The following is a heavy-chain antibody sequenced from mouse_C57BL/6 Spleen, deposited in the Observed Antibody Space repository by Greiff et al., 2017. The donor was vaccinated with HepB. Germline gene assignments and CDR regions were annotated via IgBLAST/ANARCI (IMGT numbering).Heavy chain of an antibody. CDR1: GYTFTSYW. V-gene: IGHV1-53*01. CDR3: SREGAIYYGSSLDY. CDR2: INPSNGGT. Sequence: QVQLQQPGTELVKPGASVKLSCKASGYTFTSYWMHWVKQRPGQGLEWIGNINPSNGGTNYNEKFKSKATLTVDKSASTAYMQLSSLTSEDSAVYYCSREGAIYYGSSLDYWGQGTTLTVSS. D-gene: IGHD1-1*01. J-gene: IGHJ2*01.